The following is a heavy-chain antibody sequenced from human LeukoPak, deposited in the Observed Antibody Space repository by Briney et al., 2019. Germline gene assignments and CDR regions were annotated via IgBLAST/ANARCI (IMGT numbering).Heavy chain of an antibody. CDR3: AIPPGGYYFN. V-gene: IGHV3-11*06. CDR2: ISSSSSYT. D-gene: IGHD3-10*01. CDR1: GFTFSDYY. J-gene: IGHJ4*02. Sequence: PGGSLRLSCAASGFTFSDYYMSWIRRAPGKGLEWVSYISSSSSYTNYADSVKGRFTISRDNAKNSLYLQMNSLRAEDTAVYYCAIPPGGYYFNWGQGTLVTVSS.